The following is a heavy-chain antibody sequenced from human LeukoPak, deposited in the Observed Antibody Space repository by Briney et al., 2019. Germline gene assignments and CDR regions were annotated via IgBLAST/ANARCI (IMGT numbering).Heavy chain of an antibody. CDR3: ARDIQVSAWSGYEEMHYFDY. Sequence: GGSLRLSCAASGFTVSSNYMSWVRQAPGKGLEWVSSISSSSSYIYYADSVKGRFTISRDNAKNSLYLQMNSLRAEDTAVYYCARDIQVSAWSGYEEMHYFDYWGQGTLVTVSS. CDR1: GFTVSSNY. CDR2: ISSSSSYI. V-gene: IGHV3-21*01. D-gene: IGHD5-12*01. J-gene: IGHJ4*02.